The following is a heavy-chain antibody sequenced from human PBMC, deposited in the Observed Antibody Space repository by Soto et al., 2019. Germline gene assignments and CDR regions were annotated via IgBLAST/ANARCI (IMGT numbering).Heavy chain of an antibody. V-gene: IGHV1-18*04. J-gene: IGHJ4*02. D-gene: IGHD2-15*01. CDR2: ISAYNGNT. CDR1: GYTFTSYG. Sequence: ASGKVSCKASGYTFTSYGISWVRQAPGQGLEWTGWISAYNGNTNYAQKLQGRVTMTTDTSTSTAYMELRSLRSDDTAVYYCARDPFGGCQDYWGQGTLVTVSS. CDR3: ARDPFGGCQDY.